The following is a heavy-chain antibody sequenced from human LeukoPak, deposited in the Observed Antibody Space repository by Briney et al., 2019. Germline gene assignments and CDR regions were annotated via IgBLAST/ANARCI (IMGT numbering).Heavy chain of an antibody. V-gene: IGHV4-39*01. CDR3: ARHDPVVTSFY. Sequence: EPSDTLSLTCTLSGDSISSRSYYWGWIRQPPGKGWEWIGIIYYSGDTYYNPSLKSRVSISVDTSKNQFSLKLTSVTAADTAVYFCARHDPVVTSFYWGQGTLVTVSS. CDR2: IYYSGDT. CDR1: GDSISSRSYY. J-gene: IGHJ4*02. D-gene: IGHD4-23*01.